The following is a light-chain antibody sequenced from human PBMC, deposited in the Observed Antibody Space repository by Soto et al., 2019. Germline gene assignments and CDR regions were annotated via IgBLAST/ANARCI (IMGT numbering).Light chain of an antibody. V-gene: IGKV3-20*01. CDR3: QQYGSSPET. Sequence: LTQSQRTRALSGGRGDTGARRASQRVSNNYLAWYQQNPGQAPRLLIYGASSRATGIPDRFSGSGSGTDFTLTSSRLEPEDSAVCYCQQYGSSPETFGQGHKV. CDR2: GAS. CDR1: QRVSNNY. J-gene: IGKJ1*01.